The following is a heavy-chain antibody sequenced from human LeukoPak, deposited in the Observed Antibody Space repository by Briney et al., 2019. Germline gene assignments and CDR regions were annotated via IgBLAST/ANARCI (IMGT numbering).Heavy chain of an antibody. D-gene: IGHD3-10*01. CDR3: ARSGWFGEASML. Sequence: PSETLSLTCAVSGGSLSSSSYYWGWIRQPPGKGLEWIGRIYYSGSTYYNPSLKSRVTISVDTSKNQFSLKLSSVTAADTAVYYCARSGWFGEASMLWGQGTLVTVSS. J-gene: IGHJ4*02. V-gene: IGHV4-39*01. CDR1: GGSLSSSSYY. CDR2: IYYSGST.